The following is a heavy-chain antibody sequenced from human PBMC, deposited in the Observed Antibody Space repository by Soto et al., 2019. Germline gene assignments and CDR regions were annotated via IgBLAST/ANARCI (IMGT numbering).Heavy chain of an antibody. D-gene: IGHD2-2*01. CDR2: MNPNSGNT. V-gene: IGHV1-8*01. Sequence: GASVKVSCKASGYTFTSYDINWVRQATGQGLEWMGWMNPNSGNTGYAQKFQGRVTMTTNTSISTAYMELSSLRSEDTAVYYCARGNIVVVPANRGFDPWGQGTLVTVSS. J-gene: IGHJ5*02. CDR3: ARGNIVVVPANRGFDP. CDR1: GYTFTSYD.